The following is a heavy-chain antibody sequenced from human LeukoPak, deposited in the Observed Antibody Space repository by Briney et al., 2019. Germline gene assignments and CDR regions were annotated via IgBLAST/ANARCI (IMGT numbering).Heavy chain of an antibody. CDR1: GGSFSGYY. D-gene: IGHD3-3*01. Sequence: SEILSLTCAVYGGSFSGYYWSWIRQPPGKGLEWIGEIDHSGSTNYNPSLKSRVTISVDTSKNQFSLKLSSVTAADTAVYYCAGKGAYYDFWSGYLYDYYMDVWGKGTTVTVSS. J-gene: IGHJ6*03. V-gene: IGHV4-34*01. CDR3: AGKGAYYDFWSGYLYDYYMDV. CDR2: IDHSGST.